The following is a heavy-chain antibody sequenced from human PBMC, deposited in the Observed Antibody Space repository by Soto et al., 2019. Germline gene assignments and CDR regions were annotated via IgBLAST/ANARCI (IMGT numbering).Heavy chain of an antibody. J-gene: IGHJ6*02. CDR2: MSSSSSTI. Sequence: EVQLVESGGGLVQPGGSLRLSCAASGFTFSSYSMNWVRQAPGKGLEWVSYMSSSSSTIYYADSVKGRFTISRDNAKNSLYLQMNSLRDEDTAVYYCARTYCSSTSCYGYYYYYYGMDVWGQGTTVTVSS. D-gene: IGHD2-2*01. CDR1: GFTFSSYS. V-gene: IGHV3-48*02. CDR3: ARTYCSSTSCYGYYYYYYGMDV.